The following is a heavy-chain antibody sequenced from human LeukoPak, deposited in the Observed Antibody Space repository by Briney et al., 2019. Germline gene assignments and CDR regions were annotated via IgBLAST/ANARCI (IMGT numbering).Heavy chain of an antibody. J-gene: IGHJ3*02. V-gene: IGHV3-48*01. D-gene: IGHD2-2*01. CDR2: ISSSSSTI. CDR1: GFTVSSNY. Sequence: GGSLRLSCAASGFTVSSNYMSWVRQAPGKGLEWVSYISSSSSTIYYADSVKGRFTISRDNAKHSLYLQMNSLRAEDTAVYYCARDQWGYCSSTSCFRGLDIWGQGTMVTVSS. CDR3: ARDQWGYCSSTSCFRGLDI.